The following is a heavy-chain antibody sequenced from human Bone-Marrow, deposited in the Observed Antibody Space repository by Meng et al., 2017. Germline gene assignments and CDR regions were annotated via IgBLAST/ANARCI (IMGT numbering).Heavy chain of an antibody. D-gene: IGHD4-17*01. V-gene: IGHV3-64*01. Sequence: GGSLRLSCAASGFTFSSYHMHWVRQAPGKGLEYVSSITGNGDSTYYANSVKGRLTISRDNSKNTLYLQMGSLRAEDMALYYCARGVSYGDYWGQGTLVTVSS. CDR3: ARGVSYGDY. CDR2: ITGNGDST. CDR1: GFTFSSYH. J-gene: IGHJ4*02.